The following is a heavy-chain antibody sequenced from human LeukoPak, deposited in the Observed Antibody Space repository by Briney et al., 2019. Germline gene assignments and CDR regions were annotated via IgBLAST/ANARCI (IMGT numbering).Heavy chain of an antibody. Sequence: ASVTVSFTASGYTFTIYAMNWVRQAPGQGREWMGWINTNTGNPTYAQGFTGRFVFSLDTSVSTAYLQISSLKAEDTAVYYCARDLGGYDFWSGPIHYWGQGTLVTVSS. CDR1: GYTFTIYA. CDR3: ARDLGGYDFWSGPIHY. J-gene: IGHJ4*02. CDR2: INTNTGNP. D-gene: IGHD3-3*01. V-gene: IGHV7-4-1*02.